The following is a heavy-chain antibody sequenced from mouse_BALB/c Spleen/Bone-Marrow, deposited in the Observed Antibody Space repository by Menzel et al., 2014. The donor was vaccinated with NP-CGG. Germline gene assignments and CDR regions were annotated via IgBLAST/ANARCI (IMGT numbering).Heavy chain of an antibody. CDR1: GFTFSSYT. CDR3: ATGTFAY. D-gene: IGHD4-1*01. V-gene: IGHV5-12-2*01. J-gene: IGHJ3*01. Sequence: EVMLVESGGGLVQPGGSLKLSCAASGFTFSSYTMSWVRQTPEKRLEWVAYISNGGGSTYYPDTVKGRFTISGDNAKNTLYLQMSSLKSEDTAMYYCATGTFAYWGQGTLVTVSA. CDR2: ISNGGGST.